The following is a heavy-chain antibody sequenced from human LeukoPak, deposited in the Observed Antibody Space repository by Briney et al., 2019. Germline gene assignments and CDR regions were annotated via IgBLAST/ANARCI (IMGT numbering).Heavy chain of an antibody. D-gene: IGHD3-3*01. Sequence: SETLSLTCTVSGGSISSGSYYWSWIRQPAGKGLEWIGRIYTSGSTNYNPSLKSRVTISVDTSKNQFSLKLSSVTAADTAVYYCARGIRFLEWLSDYWGQGTLVTVSS. CDR3: ARGIRFLEWLSDY. V-gene: IGHV4-61*02. J-gene: IGHJ4*02. CDR2: IYTSGST. CDR1: GGSISSGSYY.